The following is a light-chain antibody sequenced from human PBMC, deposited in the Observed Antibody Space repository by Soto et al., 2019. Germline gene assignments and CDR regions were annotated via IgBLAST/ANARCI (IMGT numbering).Light chain of an antibody. Sequence: DIQMTQSPSSLSASVGDRVTITCRASQSISSYLNWYQQKPGKAPKLLIYAASSLQSGVPSRFSCSGSGTDFTLTISSLQPADFATYYCQQSYSTPRTFGQGTKLEIK. J-gene: IGKJ2*02. CDR2: AAS. CDR3: QQSYSTPRT. V-gene: IGKV1-39*01. CDR1: QSISSY.